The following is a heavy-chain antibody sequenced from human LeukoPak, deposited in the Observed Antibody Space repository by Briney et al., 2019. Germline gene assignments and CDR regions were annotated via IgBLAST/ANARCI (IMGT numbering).Heavy chain of an antibody. CDR3: ARGVGLDV. V-gene: IGHV3-7*03. D-gene: IGHD3-16*01. CDR1: GFTFSSYW. CDR2: INHNGNVN. J-gene: IGHJ6*02. Sequence: GGSLRLSCAASGFTFSSYWMNWARQAPGKGLEWVASINHNGNVNYYVDSVKGRFTISRDNAKNSLYLQMSNLRAEDTAVYFCARGVGLDVWGQGATVTVSS.